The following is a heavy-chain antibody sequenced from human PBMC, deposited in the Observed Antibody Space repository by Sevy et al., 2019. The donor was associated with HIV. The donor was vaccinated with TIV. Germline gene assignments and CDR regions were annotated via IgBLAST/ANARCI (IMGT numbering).Heavy chain of an antibody. D-gene: IGHD6-13*01. V-gene: IGHV3-33*01. Sequence: GGSLRLSCAASGFTFSNYGMHWVRQAPGKGLEWVAVIWFDGSHKYYVDSVKGRFTISRDNSKNKLYLEMNSLRAEDTAMYYCAREVGAGDIDYWGQGTLVTVSS. J-gene: IGHJ4*02. CDR3: AREVGAGDIDY. CDR2: IWFDGSHK. CDR1: GFTFSNYG.